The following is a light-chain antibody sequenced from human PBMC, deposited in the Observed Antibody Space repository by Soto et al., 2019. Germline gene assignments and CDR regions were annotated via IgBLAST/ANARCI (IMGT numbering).Light chain of an antibody. V-gene: IGKV3-15*01. J-gene: IGKJ2*01. CDR2: DAS. CDR3: QQYNNWPRT. CDR1: QTVGSN. Sequence: ERVMTQSPATLSVSPGERATLPCRASQTVGSNLAWYQQKPGQAPRLLIYDASTRATGIPARFSGSGSGTDFTLTISSLQSEGFAVYYCQQYNNWPRTFGQGTKVDIK.